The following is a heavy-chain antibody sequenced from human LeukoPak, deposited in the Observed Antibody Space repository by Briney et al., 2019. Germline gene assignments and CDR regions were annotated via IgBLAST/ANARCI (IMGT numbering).Heavy chain of an antibody. J-gene: IGHJ3*02. D-gene: IGHD1-26*01. CDR1: GYSFTSYW. CDR2: IDPSDSYT. V-gene: IGHV5-10-1*01. CDR3: ASHKRAYSGSPGGAFDI. Sequence: GESLKISCKGSGYSFTSYWISWVRQMPGKGLGWMGRIDPSDSYTNYSPSFQGHVTISADKSISTAYLQWSSLKASDTAMYYCASHKRAYSGSPGGAFDIWGQGTMVTVSS.